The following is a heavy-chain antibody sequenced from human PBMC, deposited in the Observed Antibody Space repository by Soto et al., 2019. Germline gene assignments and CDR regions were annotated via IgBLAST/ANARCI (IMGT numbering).Heavy chain of an antibody. D-gene: IGHD3-22*01. CDR3: AGAPLWYYDSSGYYPY. V-gene: IGHV3-30-3*01. CDR2: ISYDGSNK. J-gene: IGHJ4*02. CDR1: GFTFSSYA. Sequence: PGGSLRLSCAASGFTFSSYAMHWVRQAPGKGLEWVAVISYDGSNKYYADSVKGRFTISRDNSKNTLYLQMNSLRAEDTAVYYCAGAPLWYYDSSGYYPYWGQGTLVTVYS.